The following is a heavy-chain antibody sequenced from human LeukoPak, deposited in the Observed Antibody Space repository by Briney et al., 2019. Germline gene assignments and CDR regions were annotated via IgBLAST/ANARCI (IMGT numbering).Heavy chain of an antibody. D-gene: IGHD3-22*01. CDR1: GVSISSYY. Sequence: SETLSLTCTVSGVSISSYYWSWIRQPPGKGLEWIGYIYYSGSTNCNPSLESRVTISVDTSKNQFSLKLSSVTAADTAVYYCARERGDSSGYYHYYYYMDVWGKGTTVTVSS. J-gene: IGHJ6*03. V-gene: IGHV4-59*01. CDR3: ARERGDSSGYYHYYYYMDV. CDR2: IYYSGST.